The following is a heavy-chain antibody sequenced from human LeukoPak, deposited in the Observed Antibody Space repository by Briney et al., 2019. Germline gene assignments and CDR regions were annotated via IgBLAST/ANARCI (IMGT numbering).Heavy chain of an antibody. Sequence: SVKVSCEASGGTFSSYAISWVRQAPGQGLEWMGGIIPIFGTANYAQKFQGRVTITTDESTSTAYMELSSLRSEDTAVYYCARAPVAGYYFDYWGQGTLVTVSS. CDR2: IIPIFGTA. D-gene: IGHD6-19*01. J-gene: IGHJ4*02. V-gene: IGHV1-69*05. CDR3: ARAPVAGYYFDY. CDR1: GGTFSSYA.